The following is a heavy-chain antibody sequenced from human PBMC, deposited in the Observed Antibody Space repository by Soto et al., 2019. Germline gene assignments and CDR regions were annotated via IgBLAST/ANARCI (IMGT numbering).Heavy chain of an antibody. D-gene: IGHD3-16*02. CDR2: IYYTGTT. CDR1: DSPISSYY. CDR3: ARQSLRRPFGRLILVALDS. V-gene: IGHV4-59*08. Sequence: PSGTLSLTCTASDSPISSYYWGWFRQPPGLGLEWVGYIYYTGTTTYNPSLRSRVAISLDASKSQFSLNLTSVTAADTAVYSCARQSLRRPFGRLILVALDSWGLGSLVTVSS. J-gene: IGHJ5*02.